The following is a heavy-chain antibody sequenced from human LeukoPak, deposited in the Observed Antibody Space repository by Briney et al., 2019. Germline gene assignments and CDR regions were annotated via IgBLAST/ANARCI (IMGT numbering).Heavy chain of an antibody. D-gene: IGHD1-26*01. Sequence: ASVKVSCKTSGYIFTTYYMHWVRQAPGQGLEWMGIINPDGGSTTYAQKFQGRVTMTRDTSTSTVYMELSSLRSEDTAVYYCARDRRVGYFFDFWGEGTLVTVSS. CDR3: ARDRRVGYFFDF. CDR1: GYIFTTYY. CDR2: INPDGGST. V-gene: IGHV1-46*01. J-gene: IGHJ4*02.